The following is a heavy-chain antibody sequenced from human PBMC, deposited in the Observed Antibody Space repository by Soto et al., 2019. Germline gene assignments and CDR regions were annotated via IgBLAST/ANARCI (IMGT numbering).Heavy chain of an antibody. D-gene: IGHD2-8*01. CDR2: ARNKVHSYTT. CDR1: GFIFSDHF. Sequence: EVQLVESGGGLVQPGGSLRLSCAASGFIFSDHFMDWVRQAPGKGLEGVGRARNKVHSYTTAYAASVKGRFTISRDDSKNSLYLQMNSLKPEDTAVYFCARLMGTSFDLWGQGALVTVSS. CDR3: ARLMGTSFDL. J-gene: IGHJ4*02. V-gene: IGHV3-72*01.